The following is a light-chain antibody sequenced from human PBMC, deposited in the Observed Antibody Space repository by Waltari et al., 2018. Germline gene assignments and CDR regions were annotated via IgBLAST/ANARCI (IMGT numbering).Light chain of an antibody. J-gene: IGLJ2*01. CDR2: RNN. Sequence: QSVLTQPPSLSGAPGQRVTMSCTGSSSNIGAGFDVHWYQHLPGTAPKLLIFRNNDLPCVCRDRFAASKSGASALLAITGLQSEDEAVYFCQSYDSRRSVVVFGGGTKLTVL. V-gene: IGLV1-40*01. CDR3: QSYDSRRSVVV. CDR1: SSNIGAGFD.